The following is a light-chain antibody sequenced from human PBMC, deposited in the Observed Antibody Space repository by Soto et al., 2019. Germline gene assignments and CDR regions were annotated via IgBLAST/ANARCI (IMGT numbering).Light chain of an antibody. J-gene: IGKJ5*01. CDR2: KAS. CDR3: QQYSIYPIT. V-gene: IGKV1-5*03. CDR1: QSISSW. Sequence: DIQMTQSPSTLSVSVGDRVTITCRASQSISSWLAWYQQKPGKAPKSLIYKASSLESGVPSRFSGSGSGTEFTLTISSLQPDDFATYYCQQYSIYPITFGQETRLEIK.